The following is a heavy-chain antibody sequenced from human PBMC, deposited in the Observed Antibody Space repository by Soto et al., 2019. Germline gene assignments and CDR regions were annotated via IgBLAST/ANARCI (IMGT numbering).Heavy chain of an antibody. V-gene: IGHV3-53*01. CDR3: ARDRGYYYDSSGYYGPYYYGLDV. Sequence: PGGSLRLCCAVSGVTVSGNYMSWVRQAPGKGLEWVSFISSSSNTYYADSVKGRFIISRDNAKNSPYLQMNSLRAEDTSVYYCARDRGYYYDSSGYYGPYYYGLDVWGQGTTVTVSS. CDR1: GVTVSGNY. D-gene: IGHD3-22*01. CDR2: ISSSSNT. J-gene: IGHJ6*02.